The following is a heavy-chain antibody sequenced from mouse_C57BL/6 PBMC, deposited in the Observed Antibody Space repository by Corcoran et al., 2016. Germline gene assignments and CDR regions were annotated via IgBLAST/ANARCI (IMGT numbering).Heavy chain of an antibody. CDR1: GYTFTDYY. D-gene: IGHD1-1*01. CDR2: INPNNGGT. V-gene: IGHV1-26*01. Sequence: EVQLQQSGPELVKPGASVKISCKASGYTFTDYYMNWVKQSHGKSLEWIGDINPNNGGTSYNQKFKGKATLTVDKSSSTAYMELRSLTSEDSAVYYCAIMDYYGSSYYFDYWGQGTTLTVSS. J-gene: IGHJ2*01. CDR3: AIMDYYGSSYYFDY.